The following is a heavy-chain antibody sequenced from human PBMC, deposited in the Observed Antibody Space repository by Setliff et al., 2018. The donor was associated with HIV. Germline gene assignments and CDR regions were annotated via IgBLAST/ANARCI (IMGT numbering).Heavy chain of an antibody. CDR2: ISGHTINV. V-gene: IGHV3-23*01. CDR3: ARVLLPSEGMDY. Sequence: GGSLRLSCAASGFTFSSHAMSWVRQAPGKGLEWLSVISGHTINVYYADSVKGRFTISRDNSKNTLYLQLNSLSAEDTAVYYCARVLLPSEGMDYWGQGTLVTVSS. J-gene: IGHJ4*02. D-gene: IGHD6-13*01. CDR1: GFTFSSHA.